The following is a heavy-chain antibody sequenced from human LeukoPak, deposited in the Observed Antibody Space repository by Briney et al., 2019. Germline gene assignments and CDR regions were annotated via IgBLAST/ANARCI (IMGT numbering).Heavy chain of an antibody. CDR3: ARVQNEDYFDY. CDR2: IYYSGST. Sequence: PSETLSLTCAVSGGSISSDYWSWLRHPPGKGLEWIGYIYYSGSTNYNPSLKSRVTISVDTSKNQFSLKLSSVTAADTAVYYCARVQNEDYFDYWGQGTLVTVSS. V-gene: IGHV4-59*01. D-gene: IGHD1-1*01. CDR1: GGSISSDY. J-gene: IGHJ4*02.